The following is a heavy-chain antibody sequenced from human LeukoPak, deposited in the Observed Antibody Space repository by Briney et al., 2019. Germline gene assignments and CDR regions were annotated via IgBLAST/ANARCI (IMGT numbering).Heavy chain of an antibody. V-gene: IGHV3-23*01. CDR1: GFTFSSYA. CDR3: AKGSYSTEGY. CDR2: ISGSGGST. D-gene: IGHD6-13*01. J-gene: IGHJ4*02. Sequence: GGSLRLSCAASGFTFSSYAMTWVRQAPGKGLEWVSAISGSGGSTYYADSVKGWFTISRDNSKNTLYLQMNSLRAEDTAVYYCAKGSYSTEGYWGQGTLVSVSS.